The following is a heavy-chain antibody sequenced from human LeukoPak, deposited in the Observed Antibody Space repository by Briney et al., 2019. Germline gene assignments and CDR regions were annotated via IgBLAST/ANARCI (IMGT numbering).Heavy chain of an antibody. D-gene: IGHD5-12*01. J-gene: IGHJ6*02. CDR1: GGSFSGYY. CDR2: INHSGST. CDR3: AREMGGYGVHYYGMDV. V-gene: IGHV4-34*01. Sequence: TSETLSLTCAVYGGSFSGYYWSWIRQPPGKGLEWIGEINHSGSTNYNPSLKSRVTISVDTSKNQFSLKLSSVTAADTAVYYCAREMGGYGVHYYGMDVWGQGTTVTVSS.